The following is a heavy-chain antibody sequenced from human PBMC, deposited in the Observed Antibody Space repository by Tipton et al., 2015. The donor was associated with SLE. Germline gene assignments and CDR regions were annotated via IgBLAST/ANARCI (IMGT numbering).Heavy chain of an antibody. CDR3: ARGPRPTAATHYFQY. D-gene: IGHD2-2*01. Sequence: TLPLTCTVSGGSISSSSYYWSWIRQPAGKGLEWLGRIYSSGSTNYNPSLKSRVTISIDTSKNQFSLNLSSVTAADTAVYYCARGPRPTAATHYFQYWGQGTLVSVSS. CDR2: IYSSGST. J-gene: IGHJ1*01. V-gene: IGHV4-61*02. CDR1: GGSISSSSYY.